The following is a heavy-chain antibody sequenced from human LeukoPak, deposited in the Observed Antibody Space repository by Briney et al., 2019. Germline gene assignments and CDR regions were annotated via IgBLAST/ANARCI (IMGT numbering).Heavy chain of an antibody. Sequence: GGSLRLSCAASGFTFSSYSMNWVRQAPGKGLEWVSSISSSSSYIYYADSVKGRFTISRENAKNSLYLKMNSLRAEDTAVYYCARNGGSSYDFDYWGQRTLVTVSS. V-gene: IGHV3-21*01. D-gene: IGHD6-6*01. J-gene: IGHJ4*02. CDR1: GFTFSSYS. CDR2: ISSSSSYI. CDR3: ARNGGSSYDFDY.